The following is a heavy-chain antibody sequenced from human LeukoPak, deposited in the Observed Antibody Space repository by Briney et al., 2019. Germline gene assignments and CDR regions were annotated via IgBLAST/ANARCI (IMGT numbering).Heavy chain of an antibody. CDR3: ASIAVAGTNFDY. D-gene: IGHD6-19*01. J-gene: IGHJ4*02. Sequence: SETLSLTCTVSGGSISSSSYYWGWIRQPPGKGLEWIGSIYYSGSTYYNPSLKGRVTISVDTSKNQFSLKLSSVTAADTAVYYCASIAVAGTNFDYWGQGTLVTVSS. V-gene: IGHV4-39*01. CDR1: GGSISSSSYY. CDR2: IYYSGST.